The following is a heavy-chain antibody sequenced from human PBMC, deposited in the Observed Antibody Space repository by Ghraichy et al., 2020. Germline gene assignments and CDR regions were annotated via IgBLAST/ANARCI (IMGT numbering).Heavy chain of an antibody. J-gene: IGHJ6*02. Sequence: GGSLRLSGVGSGFTFNSYSMNWVRQSPGKGLEWVSYITSSSSYKSYADSVKGRFTIYRDTAHNSLYLQMNSLRDEDTAVYYCARGSKVVRFYYYDGMDVWGQGTTVTVSS. CDR2: ITSSSSYK. CDR1: GFTFNSYS. V-gene: IGHV3-48*02. CDR3: ARGSKVVRFYYYDGMDV. D-gene: IGHD4-23*01.